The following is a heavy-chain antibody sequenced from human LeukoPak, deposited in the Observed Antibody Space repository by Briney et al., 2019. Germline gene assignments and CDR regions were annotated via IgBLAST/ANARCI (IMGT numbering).Heavy chain of an antibody. J-gene: IGHJ4*02. D-gene: IGHD3-22*01. CDR2: INSDGSST. Sequence: GGSLRLSCAASGFTFSSYWMHWVRQAPGKGLVWVSRINSDGSSTNYEDSVKARFTISRDNAKNTLFLQMNSLRAEDTAVYYCARYPTYYYDSSGYSDYWGQGTLVTVSS. CDR3: ARYPTYYYDSSGYSDY. CDR1: GFTFSSYW. V-gene: IGHV3-74*01.